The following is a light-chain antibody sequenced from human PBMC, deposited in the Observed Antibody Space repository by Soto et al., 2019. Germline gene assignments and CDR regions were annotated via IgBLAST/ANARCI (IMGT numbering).Light chain of an antibody. CDR1: QTISYY. CDR2: DAS. Sequence: EIVLTQSPATLSLSPGERATLSCRASQTISYYLAWYQQKPGQAPRLLIYDASNRATGITARCSGSGSGTDFTLTISSLEPEDFAVYYCQQRSNWLTFGGGTKVEIK. V-gene: IGKV3-11*01. J-gene: IGKJ4*01. CDR3: QQRSNWLT.